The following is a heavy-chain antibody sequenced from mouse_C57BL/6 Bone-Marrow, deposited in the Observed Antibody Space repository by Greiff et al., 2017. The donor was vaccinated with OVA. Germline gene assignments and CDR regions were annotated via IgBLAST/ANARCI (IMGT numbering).Heavy chain of an antibody. D-gene: IGHD1-1*02. CDR3: ARRGLSGRGYFDV. CDR2: IDPSDSYT. CDR1: GYTFTSYW. Sequence: QVQLKQPGAELVMPGASVKLSCKASGYTFTSYWMHWVKQRPGQGLEWIGEIDPSDSYTNYNQKFKGKSTLTVDKSSSTAYMQLSSLTSEDSAVYDCARRGLSGRGYFDVWGTGTTVTVSS. V-gene: IGHV1-69*01. J-gene: IGHJ1*03.